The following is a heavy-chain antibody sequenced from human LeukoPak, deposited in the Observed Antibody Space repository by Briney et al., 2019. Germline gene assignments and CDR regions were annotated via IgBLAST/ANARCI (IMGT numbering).Heavy chain of an antibody. CDR3: ARPYYYDSRIDP. CDR2: MYYSGST. CDR1: GGSISSGDYY. V-gene: IGHV4-30-4*01. Sequence: ASETLSLTCTVSGGSISSGDYYWSWIRQPPGKGLEWIAYMYYSGSTYYNPSLKSRVTMSADTSKNQLSLKLSSVTAADTAVHYCARPYYYDSRIDPWGQGILVTVSS. D-gene: IGHD3-22*01. J-gene: IGHJ5*02.